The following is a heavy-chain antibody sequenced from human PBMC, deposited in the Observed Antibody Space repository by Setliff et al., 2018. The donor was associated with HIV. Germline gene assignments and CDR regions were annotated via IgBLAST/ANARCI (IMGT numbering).Heavy chain of an antibody. V-gene: IGHV4-39*01. Sequence: TLSLTCTVSGGSISSSSYYWGWIRQPPGKGLEWIGGIYYSGSTYYNPSLKSRVTLSVDTSKNQFFLRLSSVTAADTAVYYCARDFGVVIPQGRFDPWGQGTLVTVSS. J-gene: IGHJ5*02. CDR2: IYYSGST. CDR3: ARDFGVVIPQGRFDP. CDR1: GGSISSSSYY. D-gene: IGHD3-3*01.